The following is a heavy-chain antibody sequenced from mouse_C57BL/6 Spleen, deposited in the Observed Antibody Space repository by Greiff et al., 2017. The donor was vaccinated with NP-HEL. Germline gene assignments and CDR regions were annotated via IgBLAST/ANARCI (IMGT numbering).Heavy chain of an antibody. D-gene: IGHD1-1*01. J-gene: IGHJ3*01. CDR3: AGYGSNFAY. CDR2: IDPSDSYT. Sequence: VQLQQPGAELVRPGTSVKLSCKASGYTFTSYWMHWVKQRPGQGLEWIGMIDPSDSYTNYNQKFKGKTTFAVDTSSSPAYMQLSSLTCEESADYDCAGYGSNFAYWGKGTLVTVSA. V-gene: IGHV1-59*01. CDR1: GYTFTSYW.